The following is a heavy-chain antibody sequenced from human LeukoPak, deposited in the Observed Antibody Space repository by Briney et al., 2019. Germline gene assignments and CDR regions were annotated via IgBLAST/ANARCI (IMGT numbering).Heavy chain of an antibody. CDR1: GYPFIGNY. V-gene: IGHV1-2*02. CDR3: ASLSYYDLSGYFY. CDR2: INPNSGGT. Sequence: VASVKVPCKASGYPFIGNYIHWVRQAPGQGLEWMGWINPNSGGTQYSQKFQGRVTLTRDTSITTGYMELSGLTSDDTAVYYCASLSYYDLSGYFYWGQGTLVTVSS. J-gene: IGHJ4*02. D-gene: IGHD3-22*01.